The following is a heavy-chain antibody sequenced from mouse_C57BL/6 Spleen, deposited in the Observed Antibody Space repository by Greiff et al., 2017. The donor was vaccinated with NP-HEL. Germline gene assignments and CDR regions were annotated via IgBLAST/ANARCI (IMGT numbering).Heavy chain of an antibody. CDR2: IYPGSGST. Sequence: QVQLKESGAELVKPGASVKMSCKASGYTFTSYWITWVKQRPGQGLEWIGDIYPGSGSTNYNEKFKSKATLTVDTSSSTAYMQLSSLTSEDSAVYYCATTMGYWGQGTTLTVSS. V-gene: IGHV1-55*01. CDR3: ATTMGY. J-gene: IGHJ2*01. CDR1: GYTFTSYW. D-gene: IGHD2-1*01.